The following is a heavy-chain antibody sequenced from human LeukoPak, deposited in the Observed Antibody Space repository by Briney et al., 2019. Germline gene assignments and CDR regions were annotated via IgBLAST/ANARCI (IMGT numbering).Heavy chain of an antibody. CDR2: INGDGSST. CDR1: GFTFSNAW. D-gene: IGHD3-22*01. J-gene: IGHJ3*02. CDR3: AKWGYYDSSGYPDAFDI. V-gene: IGHV3-74*01. Sequence: GGSLRLSCAASGFTFSNAWMTWVRQAPGKGLVWVSRINGDGSSTNYADSVKGRFTISRDNAKNTLYLQLNSLRAEDTAVYYCAKWGYYDSSGYPDAFDIWGQGTMVTVSS.